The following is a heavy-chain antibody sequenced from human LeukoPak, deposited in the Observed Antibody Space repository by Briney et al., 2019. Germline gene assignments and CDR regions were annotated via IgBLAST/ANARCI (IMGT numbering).Heavy chain of an antibody. CDR2: IGQDGRET. CDR1: GFSFSSYA. J-gene: IGHJ4*02. V-gene: IGHV3-7*01. D-gene: IGHD3-16*02. CDR3: ATRGDLSWFGALRH. Sequence: GSLRLSCAASGFSFSSYAMSWVRQAPGKGLEWVAFIGQDGRETNYAGSVKGRFTISRDNAKNSLYLQMNNLRVEDTAVYYCATRGDLSWFGALRHWSQGTVVTVSS.